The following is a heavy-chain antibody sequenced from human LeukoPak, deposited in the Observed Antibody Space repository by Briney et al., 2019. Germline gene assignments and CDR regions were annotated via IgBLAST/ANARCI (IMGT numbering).Heavy chain of an antibody. Sequence: GGSLRLSCAASGFTFSSYGMHWVRQAPGKGLEWVAVIWYDGSNKYYADSVKGRFTISRDNSKNTLYLQMNSLRAEDTAVYYCARAQYYDSSGYYRKGYFDYWGQGTLVTVSS. CDR3: ARAQYYDSSGYYRKGYFDY. CDR1: GFTFSSYG. CDR2: IWYDGSNK. J-gene: IGHJ4*02. D-gene: IGHD3-22*01. V-gene: IGHV3-33*01.